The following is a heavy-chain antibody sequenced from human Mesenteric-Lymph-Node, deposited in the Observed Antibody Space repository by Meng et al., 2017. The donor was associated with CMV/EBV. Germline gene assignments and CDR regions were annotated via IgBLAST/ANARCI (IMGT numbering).Heavy chain of an antibody. Sequence: GESLKISCRGSSITLSRSWMSWVRQAPGKGLEWVANIKEDGSETYYVDSVKGRFTISRDNAENSLYLQMNSLRAEDTAVYYCGREGFSYSDSEGVVYYADLWGHGTLVTVSS. CDR3: GREGFSYSDSEGVVYYADL. CDR1: SITLSRSW. D-gene: IGHD4-11*01. CDR2: IKEDGSET. V-gene: IGHV3-7*01. J-gene: IGHJ5*02.